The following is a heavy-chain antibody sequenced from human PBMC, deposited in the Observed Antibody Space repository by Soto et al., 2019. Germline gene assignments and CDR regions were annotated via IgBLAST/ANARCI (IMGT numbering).Heavy chain of an antibody. V-gene: IGHV3-11*06. J-gene: IGHJ4*02. Sequence: QVQLVESGGGLVKPGGSLRLSCAASGFTFSDYYMSWIRQAPGKGLEWISYISSSSDYTNYADYVKGRVTSARHNAKNSLSLQMYSLRAEDTAVYYRVRYAPPIDYWGQGTLVTVSS. CDR3: VRYAPPIDY. CDR1: GFTFSDYY. CDR2: ISSSSDYT. D-gene: IGHD2-8*01.